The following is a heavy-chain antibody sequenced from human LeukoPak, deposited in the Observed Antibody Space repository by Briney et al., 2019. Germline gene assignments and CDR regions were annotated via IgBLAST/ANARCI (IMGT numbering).Heavy chain of an antibody. Sequence: GGSLRLSCAASGFTFSSYAMSWVRQAPGKGLEWVSAISGSGGSTYYADSAKGRFTISRDNSKNTLYLQMNSLRAEDTAVYYCAKGGFVVVPAAKRGDFDYWGQGTLVTVSS. CDR2: ISGSGGST. V-gene: IGHV3-23*01. J-gene: IGHJ4*02. CDR1: GFTFSSYA. CDR3: AKGGFVVVPAAKRGDFDY. D-gene: IGHD2-2*01.